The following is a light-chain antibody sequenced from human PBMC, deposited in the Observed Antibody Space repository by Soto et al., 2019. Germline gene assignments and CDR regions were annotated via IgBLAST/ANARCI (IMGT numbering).Light chain of an antibody. CDR3: QTYDSSLSGVV. J-gene: IGLJ3*02. CDR1: SSNIGAGYH. CDR2: GNS. V-gene: IGLV1-40*01. Sequence: QSVLTQPPSVSGAPGQRVTISCTGSSSNIGAGYHVHWYQQLPGTAPKLLIYGNSNRPSGVPDRFSGSKSSTSASLAITGLQAEDEADYYCQTYDSSLSGVVFGGGTKLTVL.